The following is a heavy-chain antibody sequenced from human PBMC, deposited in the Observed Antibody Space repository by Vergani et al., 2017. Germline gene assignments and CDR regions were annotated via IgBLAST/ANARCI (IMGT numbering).Heavy chain of an antibody. D-gene: IGHD6-19*01. CDR2: INPSGGST. CDR3: ARDPSSGPPRNWFDP. Sequence: QVQLVQSGAEVKKPGASVKVSCKASGYTFTSYYMHWVRQAPGQGLEWMGIINPSGGSTSYAQKFQGRVTMTRDTSTSTVYMELSSLRSADTAVYYCARDPSSGPPRNWFDPWGQGTLVTVSS. V-gene: IGHV1-46*03. J-gene: IGHJ5*02. CDR1: GYTFTSYY.